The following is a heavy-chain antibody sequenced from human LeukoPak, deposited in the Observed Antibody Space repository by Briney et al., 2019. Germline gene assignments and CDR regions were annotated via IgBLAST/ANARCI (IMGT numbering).Heavy chain of an antibody. CDR3: ARGTYSSGWYPPPVY. CDR2: IYYTGST. Sequence: PSETLSLTCSVSDGSISSSSYYWGWIRQPPGKGLEWIGSIYYTGSTYYNPSLKSRVTLSVDTSKNQFSLKLSSVTAADTAVYYCARGTYSSGWYPPPVYWGQGTLVTVSS. V-gene: IGHV4-39*07. J-gene: IGHJ4*02. CDR1: DGSISSSSYY. D-gene: IGHD6-19*01.